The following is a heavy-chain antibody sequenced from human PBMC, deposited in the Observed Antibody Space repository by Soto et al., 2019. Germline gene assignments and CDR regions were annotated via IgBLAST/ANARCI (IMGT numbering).Heavy chain of an antibody. V-gene: IGHV4-31*03. CDR3: ASRPRFITMVKDDAFDI. J-gene: IGHJ3*02. CDR2: IYYSGST. D-gene: IGHD3-10*01. CDR1: GGSISSGGYY. Sequence: QVQLQESGPGLVKPSQTLSLTCTVSGGSISSGGYYWSWIRQHPGKGLEWIGYIYYSGSTYYNPSLKSRVTISVDTSKNQFSLKLSSVTGADTAVYYCASRPRFITMVKDDAFDIWGQGTMVTVSS.